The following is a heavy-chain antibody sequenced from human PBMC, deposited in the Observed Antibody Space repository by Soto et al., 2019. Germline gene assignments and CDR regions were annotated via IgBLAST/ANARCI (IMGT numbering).Heavy chain of an antibody. CDR1: GYTFASYD. CDR3: ARSDGYDFNWLDS. Sequence: QVQLVQSGPEVKTPGASVKVSCKASGYTFASYDINWVRQAPGQGLEWMGWMNPNSGNTGFAQKFQGRLTLTRDTALTIAHMELSSLRNEDTAVYYCARSDGYDFNWLDSWGQGTLVTVS. D-gene: IGHD2-21*01. V-gene: IGHV1-8*01. J-gene: IGHJ5*01. CDR2: MNPNSGNT.